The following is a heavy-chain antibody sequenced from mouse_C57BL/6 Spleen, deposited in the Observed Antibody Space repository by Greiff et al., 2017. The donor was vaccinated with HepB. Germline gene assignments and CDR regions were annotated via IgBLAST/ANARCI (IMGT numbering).Heavy chain of an antibody. J-gene: IGHJ3*01. CDR2: IDPSDSYT. CDR1: GYTFTSYW. D-gene: IGHD1-1*01. Sequence: QVQLQQSGAELVKPGASVKLSCKASGYTFTSYWMQWVKQRPGQGLEWIGEIDPSDSYTNYNQKFKGKATLTVDTSSSTAYMQLSSLTSEDSAVYYCASGYYGSAWFAYWGQGTLVTVSA. V-gene: IGHV1-50*01. CDR3: ASGYYGSAWFAY.